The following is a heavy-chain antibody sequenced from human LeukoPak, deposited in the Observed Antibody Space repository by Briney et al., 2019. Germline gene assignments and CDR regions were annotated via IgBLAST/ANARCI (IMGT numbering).Heavy chain of an antibody. CDR1: GGSISSSSYY. V-gene: IGHV4-39*01. CDR3: ARLWFGVGFDY. Sequence: SETLSLTCTVSGGSISSSSYYWGWIPQPPGKGLEWIGSIYYSGSTYYNPSLKSRVTISVDTSKNQFSLKLSSVTAADTAVYYCARLWFGVGFDYWGQGTLVTVSS. CDR2: IYYSGST. J-gene: IGHJ4*02. D-gene: IGHD3-10*01.